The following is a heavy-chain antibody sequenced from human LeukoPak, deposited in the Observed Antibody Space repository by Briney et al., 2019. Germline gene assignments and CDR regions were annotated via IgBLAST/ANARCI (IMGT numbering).Heavy chain of an antibody. J-gene: IGHJ4*02. CDR2: IYTSGST. CDR1: GGSISSGSYY. V-gene: IGHV4-61*02. D-gene: IGHD3-3*01. CDR3: ARGTWRYYFDY. Sequence: PSQTLSLTCTVSGGSISSGSYYGSWIRQPAGKGLEWIGRIYTSGSTSYNPSLKSRVTISVDTSKNQFSLKLSSVTAADTAVYYCARGTWRYYFDYWGQGTLVTVSS.